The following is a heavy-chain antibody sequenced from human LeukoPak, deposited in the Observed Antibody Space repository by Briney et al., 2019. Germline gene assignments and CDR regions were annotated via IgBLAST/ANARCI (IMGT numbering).Heavy chain of an antibody. V-gene: IGHV3-48*03. Sequence: GGSLRLSCAASGFTFSSYVMNWVRQAPGKGLEWVSYISSSGSTIYYADSVKGRFTISRDNAKNSLYLQMNSLRAEDTAVYYCARGKSYGSGSYYPTNYFDYWGQGTLVTVSS. J-gene: IGHJ4*02. D-gene: IGHD3-10*01. CDR1: GFTFSSYV. CDR2: ISSSGSTI. CDR3: ARGKSYGSGSYYPTNYFDY.